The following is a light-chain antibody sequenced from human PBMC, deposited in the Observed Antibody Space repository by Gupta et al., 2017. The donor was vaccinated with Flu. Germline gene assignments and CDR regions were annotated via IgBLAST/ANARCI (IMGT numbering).Light chain of an antibody. Sequence: QSILPQPLSVSAAPGQRVTISCSGSTSHIGENYVSWYQHRPGGAPKLLIYENVERGSGIPDRFSGSISGTSATLTITGLQTGDEGDYYCAAWDSTLNGAFFGSGTLVTVL. CDR2: ENV. CDR1: TSHIGENY. CDR3: AAWDSTLNGAF. V-gene: IGLV1-51*02. J-gene: IGLJ1*01.